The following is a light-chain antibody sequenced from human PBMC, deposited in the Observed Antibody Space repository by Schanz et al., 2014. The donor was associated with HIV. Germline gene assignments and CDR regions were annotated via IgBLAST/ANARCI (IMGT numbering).Light chain of an antibody. CDR1: SSDVGGYTY. CDR2: DVT. V-gene: IGLV2-14*03. CDR3: SSYTSSSTXVV. Sequence: QSALTQPASVSGSPGQSITISCTGTSSDVGGYTYVSWYQQHPGKAPKLIIYDVTNRPSGVSHRFSGSKSGNTASLTISGXXXXDEADYYCSSYTSSSTXVVFGGGTKLTVL. J-gene: IGLJ2*01.